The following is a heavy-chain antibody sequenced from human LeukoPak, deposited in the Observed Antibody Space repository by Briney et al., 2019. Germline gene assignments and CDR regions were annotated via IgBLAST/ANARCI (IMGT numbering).Heavy chain of an antibody. V-gene: IGHV4-34*01. CDR1: GGSFSGYY. J-gene: IGHJ5*02. CDR3: ARASRKGWFDP. CDR2: INHSGST. Sequence: PSETLSLTCAGDGGSFSGYYWSWIRQPPGKGLEWIGEINHSGSTNYNPSLKSRVTISVDTSKNQFSLKLSSVTAADTAVYYCARASRKGWFDPWGQGTLVTVSS.